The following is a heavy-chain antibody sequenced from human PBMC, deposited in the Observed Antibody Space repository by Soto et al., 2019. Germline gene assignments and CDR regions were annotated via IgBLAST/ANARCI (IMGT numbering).Heavy chain of an antibody. CDR3: ARDGYNHDYFDY. J-gene: IGHJ4*02. CDR1: GFTFSSYA. V-gene: IGHV3-30-3*01. D-gene: IGHD5-12*01. CDR2: ISYDGSNK. Sequence: QVQLVESGGGVVQPGRSLRLSCAASGFTFSSYAMHWVRQAPGKGLEWVAVISYDGSNKYYADSVKGRFTISRDNSKNTLYLQMNSLRAEDTAVCYCARDGYNHDYFDYWGQGTLVTVSS.